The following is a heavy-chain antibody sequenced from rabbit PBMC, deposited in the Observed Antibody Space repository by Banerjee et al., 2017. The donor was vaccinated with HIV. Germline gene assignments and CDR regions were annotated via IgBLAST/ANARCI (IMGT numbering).Heavy chain of an antibody. CDR1: GFSFGSTYW. J-gene: IGHJ3*01. D-gene: IGHD4-1*01. V-gene: IGHV1S45*01. CDR2: IGAAST. Sequence: QEQLEESGGDLVKPEGSLTLTCTASGFSFGSTYWICWVRQAPGKGLEWIACIGAASTYYATWAKGRFTISKTSSTTVTLQMTSLTAADTATYFCARDLAGVIGWNFGLWGQGTLVTVS. CDR3: ARDLAGVIGWNFGL.